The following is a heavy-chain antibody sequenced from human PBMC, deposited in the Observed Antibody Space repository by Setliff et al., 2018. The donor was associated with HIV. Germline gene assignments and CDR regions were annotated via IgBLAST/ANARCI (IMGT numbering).Heavy chain of an antibody. V-gene: IGHV1-69*13. CDR3: VGLGYSFSYRWWFDP. CDR1: GYTFTSDY. CDR2: IIPIFGPT. Sequence: SVKVSCKASGYTFTSDYIHWVRQAPGQGLEWMGGIIPIFGPTNYAQKFQGRLTITADESTSTAYMELSSLRSEDTAVYYCVGLGYSFSYRWWFDPWGQGTLVTVS. J-gene: IGHJ5*02. D-gene: IGHD5-18*01.